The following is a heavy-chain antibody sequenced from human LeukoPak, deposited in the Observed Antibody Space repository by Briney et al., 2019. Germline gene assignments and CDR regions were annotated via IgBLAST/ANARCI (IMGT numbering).Heavy chain of an antibody. V-gene: IGHV3-23*01. CDR2: ITVSGDTT. Sequence: PGGSLRLSCAASDFTFSYYAMQWVRQAPGKGLEGVSGITVSGDTTYYTDSVKGRFTISRDNSKNTLYLQMNSLRAEDTAVYYCAKYLTARGPPYALEVWGQGTTVTVSS. CDR3: AKYLTARGPPYALEV. CDR1: DFTFSYYA. J-gene: IGHJ6*02. D-gene: IGHD1-14*01.